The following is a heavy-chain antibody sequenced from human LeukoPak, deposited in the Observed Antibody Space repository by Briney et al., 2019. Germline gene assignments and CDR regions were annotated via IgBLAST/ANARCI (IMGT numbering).Heavy chain of an antibody. Sequence: GASVKVSCKASGYTFTGYFMHWVRQAPGQGLEWMGWINPNSGGTKYAQKFQGRVTMTRDTSISTAYMELSSLRSEDTAVYYCARDPGYGANDYWGQGTLVTVSS. J-gene: IGHJ4*02. V-gene: IGHV1-2*02. D-gene: IGHD4-17*01. CDR3: ARDPGYGANDY. CDR2: INPNSGGT. CDR1: GYTFTGYF.